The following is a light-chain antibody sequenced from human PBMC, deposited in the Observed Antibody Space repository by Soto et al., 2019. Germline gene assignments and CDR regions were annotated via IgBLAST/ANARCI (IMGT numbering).Light chain of an antibody. CDR2: DAS. Sequence: DIQMTQSPSTLSGSVGDRVTITCRASQTISSWLAWYQQKPGKAPNLLIYDASSLQSGVPSRFSGSGSGTEFTLTISSLQPEDFATYYCQHYNGFSSSVTFGPGTKVDIK. J-gene: IGKJ3*01. CDR3: QHYNGFSSSVT. CDR1: QTISSW. V-gene: IGKV1-5*01.